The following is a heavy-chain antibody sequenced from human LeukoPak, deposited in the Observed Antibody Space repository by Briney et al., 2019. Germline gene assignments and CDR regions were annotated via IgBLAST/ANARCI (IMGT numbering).Heavy chain of an antibody. Sequence: SETLSLTCAVYGGSFSGYYWSWIRQPPGKGLEWIGEINHSGSTNYNPSLKSRVTISVDTSKDQFSLKLSSVTAADTAVYYCGRGPGQCLFPLDNWGQGTLVTVSS. CDR1: GGSFSGYY. CDR3: GRGPGQCLFPLDN. V-gene: IGHV4-34*01. CDR2: INHSGST. J-gene: IGHJ4*02. D-gene: IGHD6-19*01.